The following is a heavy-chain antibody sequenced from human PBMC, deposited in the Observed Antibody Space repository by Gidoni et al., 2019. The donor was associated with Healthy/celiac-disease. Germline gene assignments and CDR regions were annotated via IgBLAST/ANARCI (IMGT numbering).Heavy chain of an antibody. CDR1: VGSILSGGYY. D-gene: IGHD6-13*01. Sequence: QVQLQESGPGLVKPSQTQSLTCTVSVGSILSGGYYWSWIRQHPGKGLEWIGYIYYSGSTYYNPSLKSRVTISVDTSKNQFSLKLSSVTAADTAVYYCARDVGSSWTGYFDYWGQGTLVTVSS. V-gene: IGHV4-31*03. CDR2: IYYSGST. J-gene: IGHJ4*02. CDR3: ARDVGSSWTGYFDY.